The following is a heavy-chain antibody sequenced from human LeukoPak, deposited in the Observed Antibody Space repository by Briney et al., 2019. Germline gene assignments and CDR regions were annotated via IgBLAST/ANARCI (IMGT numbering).Heavy chain of an antibody. CDR2: IWYDGSNK. J-gene: IGHJ6*02. D-gene: IGHD3-10*01. CDR3: AREKRGASRVYGMDV. CDR1: GFTFSSYG. V-gene: IGHV3-33*01. Sequence: GGSLRLSCAASGFTFSSYGMHWVRQAPGKGLEWVAVIWYDGSNKYYADSVKGRFTISRVNSKNTLYLQMNSLRAEDTAVYYCAREKRGASRVYGMDVWGQGTTVTVSS.